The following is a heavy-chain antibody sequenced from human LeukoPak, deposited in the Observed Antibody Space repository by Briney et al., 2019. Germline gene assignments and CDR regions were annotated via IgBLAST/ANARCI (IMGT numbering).Heavy chain of an antibody. Sequence: SETLSLTCTVSGASISSTSYYWGWIRQPPGKGPEWIGSIYFSGSTHYNPSLKSRLTISVDTSRNQFSLQLTSVPAADTSVYYCARHPGGVWGSHRYAQFDFWGQGTLVTVSS. CDR2: IYFSGST. V-gene: IGHV4-39*01. CDR1: GASISSTSYY. CDR3: ARHPGGVWGSHRYAQFDF. J-gene: IGHJ4*02. D-gene: IGHD3-16*02.